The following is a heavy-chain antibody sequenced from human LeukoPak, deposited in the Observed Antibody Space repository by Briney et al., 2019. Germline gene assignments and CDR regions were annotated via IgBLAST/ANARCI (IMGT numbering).Heavy chain of an antibody. V-gene: IGHV3-23*01. D-gene: IGHD3-16*01. Sequence: GGSLRLSCTASGLTFGSYTMSWVRQAPGKGLEWVSGITATGSRTYYADSVKGRFTISRDSSRNTLYLQLNSLRADDTAVYYCATSMGGGNIDYWGQGALVTVSS. J-gene: IGHJ4*02. CDR1: GLTFGSYT. CDR2: ITATGSRT. CDR3: ATSMGGGNIDY.